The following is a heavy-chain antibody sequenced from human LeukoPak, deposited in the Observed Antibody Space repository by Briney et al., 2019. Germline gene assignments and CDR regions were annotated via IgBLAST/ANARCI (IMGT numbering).Heavy chain of an antibody. J-gene: IGHJ4*02. Sequence: GASVKVSCKASGYTFTSYGISWVRQAPGQGLEWMGWISAYNGNTNYAQKLQGRVTMTTDTSTSTAYMELRSLRSDDTAVYYCARAPRDHIWGSYRATRDYWGQGTLVTVSS. D-gene: IGHD3-16*02. CDR2: ISAYNGNT. CDR3: ARAPRDHIWGSYRATRDY. CDR1: GYTFTSYG. V-gene: IGHV1-18*01.